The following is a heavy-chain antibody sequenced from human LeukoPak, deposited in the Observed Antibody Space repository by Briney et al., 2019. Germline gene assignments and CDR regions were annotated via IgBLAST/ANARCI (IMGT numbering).Heavy chain of an antibody. CDR2: LSTYNGNT. CDR3: ARSGRGTYYYFDL. CDR1: GYSFTSYG. J-gene: IGHJ4*02. Sequence: ASVKVSCKASGYSFTSYGLSWVRQAPGQGLEWMGWLSTYNGNTHYAQNLQGRVTMTTDTSTSTAYMELRSLRSDDTAVYYCARSGRGTYYYFDLWGQGTLVTVSS. V-gene: IGHV1-18*01. D-gene: IGHD1-26*01.